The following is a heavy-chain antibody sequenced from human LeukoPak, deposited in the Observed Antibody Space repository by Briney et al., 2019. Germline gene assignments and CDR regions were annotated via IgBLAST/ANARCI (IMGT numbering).Heavy chain of an antibody. D-gene: IGHD1-26*01. CDR2: INPNSGGT. CDR1: GYTFTGYY. V-gene: IGHV1-2*02. Sequence: ASVKVSCKAPGYTFTGYYMHWVRQAPGQGLEWMGWINPNSGGTNYAQKFQGRVTMTRDTSISTAYMELSRLRSDDTAVYYCAREGDWEPHLDYWGQGTLVTVSS. CDR3: AREGDWEPHLDY. J-gene: IGHJ4*02.